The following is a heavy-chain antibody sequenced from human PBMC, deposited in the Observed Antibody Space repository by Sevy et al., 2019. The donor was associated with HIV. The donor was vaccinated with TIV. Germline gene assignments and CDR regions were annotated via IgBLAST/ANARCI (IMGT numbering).Heavy chain of an antibody. J-gene: IGHJ4*02. CDR2: ILPISGLV. CDR3: AEDSPCGGDCYFLDS. CDR1: GGTLNNYG. D-gene: IGHD2-21*01. Sequence: ASVKVSCKASGGTLNNYGINWVRQAPGQGLQWMGGILPISGLVNYAQNLQSRVTITADESTGTVYMDLSSLRSEDPAVYYCAEDSPCGGDCYFLDSWGQGTLVTVSS. V-gene: IGHV1-69*13.